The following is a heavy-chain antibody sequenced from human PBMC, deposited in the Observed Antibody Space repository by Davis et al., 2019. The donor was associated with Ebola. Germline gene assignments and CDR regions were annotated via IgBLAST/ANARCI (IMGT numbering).Heavy chain of an antibody. J-gene: IGHJ4*02. CDR3: AVTIFGVATPDY. CDR1: GYTFTNYY. Sequence: ASVKVSCKASGYTFTNYYMHSVRQAPGQGLEWMGMINPNDGRTIYAQKFQGRVTVTRDTSTTTVYMDLSSLRAEDTAVYYCAVTIFGVATPDYWGQGTLVNVSS. D-gene: IGHD3-3*01. V-gene: IGHV1-46*03. CDR2: INPNDGRT.